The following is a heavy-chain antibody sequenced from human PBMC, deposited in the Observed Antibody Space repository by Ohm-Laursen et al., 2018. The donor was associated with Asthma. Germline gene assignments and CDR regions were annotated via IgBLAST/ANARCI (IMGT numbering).Heavy chain of an antibody. D-gene: IGHD3-3*01. CDR2: GGSYYDGGLK. J-gene: IGHJ4*02. Sequence: SLRLSCTAPGFTFSSSDMHWVRQAPGKGLEWVAVGGSYYDGGLKYYADSVNGRFTVSRDDSKNTLYLQMNSLRPDDTAVYYCARDVMEWYLPAFDFWGQGTLVTVSS. V-gene: IGHV3-30-3*01. CDR3: ARDVMEWYLPAFDF. CDR1: GFTFSSSD.